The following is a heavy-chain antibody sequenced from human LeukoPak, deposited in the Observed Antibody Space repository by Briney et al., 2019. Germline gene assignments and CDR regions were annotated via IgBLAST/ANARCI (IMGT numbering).Heavy chain of an antibody. Sequence: ASVKVSCKASGYTFSGYYMHWVRQAPGQGLEWMGWINPNSGGTNYAQKFQGRVTMTRDTSISTAYMELSRLRSDDTAVYYCARERVRGNWFDPWGQGTLVTVSS. CDR1: GYTFSGYY. CDR3: ARERVRGNWFDP. J-gene: IGHJ5*02. CDR2: INPNSGGT. D-gene: IGHD3-10*01. V-gene: IGHV1-2*02.